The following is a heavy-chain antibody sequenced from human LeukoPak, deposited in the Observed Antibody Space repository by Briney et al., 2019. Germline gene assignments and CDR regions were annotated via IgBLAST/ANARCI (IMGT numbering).Heavy chain of an antibody. CDR2: INHSGST. V-gene: IGHV4-34*01. D-gene: IGHD3-22*01. J-gene: IGHJ4*02. CDR1: GGSFSGYY. Sequence: SETLSLTCAVYGGSFSGYYWSWIRQPPGKGLEWIGEINHSGSTNYNPSLKSRVTISVDTSKNQFSLKLSSVTAADTAVYYCARSSTKTYYYDSSGNYDWGQGTLVTVSS. CDR3: ARSSTKTYYYDSSGNYD.